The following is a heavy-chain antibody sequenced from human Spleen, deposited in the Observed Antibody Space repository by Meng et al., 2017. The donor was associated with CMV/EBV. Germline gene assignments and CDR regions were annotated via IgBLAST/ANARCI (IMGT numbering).Heavy chain of an antibody. CDR2: INHSGST. V-gene: IGHV4-34*01. Sequence: QVQLQQWGAGLLQPSETLSLICAVYGGSFRGYYWNWIRQPPGKGLEWIGEINHSGSTNYNPSLKSRVTISVDTSKNQFSLKLSSVTAADTAVYYCASLRGDYCSSTSCYVDPWGQGTLVTVSS. CDR3: ASLRGDYCSSTSCYVDP. D-gene: IGHD2-2*01. CDR1: GGSFRGYY. J-gene: IGHJ5*02.